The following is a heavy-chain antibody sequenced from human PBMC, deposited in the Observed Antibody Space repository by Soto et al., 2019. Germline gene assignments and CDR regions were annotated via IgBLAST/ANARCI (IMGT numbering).Heavy chain of an antibody. J-gene: IGHJ6*02. CDR3: VRDGRDCSSVRCDTPGRVYGLDV. CDR1: GLTFKNFP. V-gene: IGHV3-30*01. D-gene: IGHD2-2*01. CDR2: VSFDGTNT. Sequence: QVQLVESGGGVVQPGQSLRLSCEGSGLTFKNFPMFWVRQAPGNGLECVASVSFDGTNTFYADSLKGRFTVSRDNSKDTLSLQRDSLRPEDTAVYFCVRDGRDCSSVRCDTPGRVYGLDVWGQGTAVTVSS.